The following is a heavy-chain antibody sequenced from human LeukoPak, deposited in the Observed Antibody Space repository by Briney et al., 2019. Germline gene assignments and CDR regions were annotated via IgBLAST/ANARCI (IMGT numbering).Heavy chain of an antibody. V-gene: IGHV3-74*01. CDR1: GFTFSTDA. D-gene: IGHD2-15*01. J-gene: IGHJ4*02. Sequence: GGSLRLSCVTSGFTFSTDAMHWVREAPGKGLVWVSRINSDGSSTGYADSVKGRFTISRDNAKNTLYLQMNSLRVEDTAVYYCVRGGGSTCYNWGQGTLVTVSS. CDR3: VRGGGSTCYN. CDR2: INSDGSST.